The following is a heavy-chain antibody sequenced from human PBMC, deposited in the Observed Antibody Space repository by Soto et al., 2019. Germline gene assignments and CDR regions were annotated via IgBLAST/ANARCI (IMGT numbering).Heavy chain of an antibody. CDR1: GFTFSSYA. CDR2: ISSDGSNK. V-gene: IGHV3-30-3*01. J-gene: IGHJ4*02. D-gene: IGHD3-22*01. Sequence: QAGGFLRLSCAASGFTFSSYAMHWVRQAPGKGLEWVAVISSDGSNKYYAESVKGRFTVSRDNSKNKLYLQMNNLRAEDTAVYYCAINTRDSSGYYSDYWGLGTLVTVSS. CDR3: AINTRDSSGYYSDY.